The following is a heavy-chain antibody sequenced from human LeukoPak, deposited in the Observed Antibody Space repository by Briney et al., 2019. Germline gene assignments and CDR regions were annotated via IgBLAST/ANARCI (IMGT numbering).Heavy chain of an antibody. CDR3: ARGSGDY. CDR1: GLTFSGYW. V-gene: IGHV3-7*04. J-gene: IGHJ4*02. CDR2: IKPDGSEK. Sequence: PGRTLRLSCAASGLTFSGYWMNWVRQAPGKGLEWVASIKPDGSEKYYVDSVKGRFTISRDNAKKSLYLQMTSLRDEDTAVYYCARGSGDYSGQGTLVTVSS.